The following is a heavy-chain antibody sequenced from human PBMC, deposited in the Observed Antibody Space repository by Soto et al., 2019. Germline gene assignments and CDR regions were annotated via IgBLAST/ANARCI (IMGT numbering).Heavy chain of an antibody. D-gene: IGHD1-26*01. CDR3: AMLNSGSYSYHGMDV. J-gene: IGHJ6*02. CDR2: ISGSGGNT. Sequence: EVQLLESGGDLVQPGGSLRLSCAASGFTCSSYAMNWVRQAPGKGLERVSAISGSGGNTFYADSVKGRFTNSRDNSKNTLFLQMHSLRAEDTAIYYCAMLNSGSYSYHGMDVWGQGTTVTVSS. V-gene: IGHV3-23*01. CDR1: GFTCSSYA.